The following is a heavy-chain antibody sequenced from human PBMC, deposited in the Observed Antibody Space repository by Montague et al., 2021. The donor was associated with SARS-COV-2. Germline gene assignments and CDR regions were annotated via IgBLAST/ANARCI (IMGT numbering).Heavy chain of an antibody. CDR1: DGSFSDYS. Sequence: ETLSLTCAAYDGSFSDYSWTWIRQPPGKGLEWIGEINHRGSTNYNPSLKSRVTISVDTSKNQFSLKMTSVTAADTAVYYCARGRQHINMVVVVVTGGEYYFDFWGQGTLVAVSS. CDR3: ARGRQHINMVVVVVTGGEYYFDF. V-gene: IGHV4-34*01. J-gene: IGHJ4*02. D-gene: IGHD3-22*01. CDR2: INHRGST.